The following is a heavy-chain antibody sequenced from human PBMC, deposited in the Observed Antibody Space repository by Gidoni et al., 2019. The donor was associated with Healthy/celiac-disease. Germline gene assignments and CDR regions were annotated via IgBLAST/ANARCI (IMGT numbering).Heavy chain of an antibody. J-gene: IGHJ6*02. D-gene: IGHD1-1*01. CDR3: ARTTGVNYYYGMDV. V-gene: IGHV3-20*01. CDR2: INWDGGST. Sequence: EVQLVESGGGVVRPGGSLRPACAASGSNFDEYGMSWVRQAPGKGLGWVSGINWDGGSTGYADSVKGRFTISRDNAKNSLYLQMNCLRAEDTALYRCARTTGVNYYYGMDVWGQGTTVTVSS. CDR1: GSNFDEYG.